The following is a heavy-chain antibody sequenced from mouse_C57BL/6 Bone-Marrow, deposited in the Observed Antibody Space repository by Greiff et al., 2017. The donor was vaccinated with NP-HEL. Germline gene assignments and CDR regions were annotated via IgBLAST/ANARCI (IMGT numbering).Heavy chain of an antibody. CDR2: ISNGGGST. Sequence: VQLVESGGGLVQPGGSLKLSCAASGFTFSDYYMYWVRQTPEKRLEWVAYISNGGGSTYSPDTVTGRFTISRDNAKNTLYLQMSRLKSEDTAMYYCARRLYDGSGYYFDYWGQGTTLTVSS. CDR3: ARRLYDGSGYYFDY. D-gene: IGHD1-1*01. CDR1: GFTFSDYY. J-gene: IGHJ2*01. V-gene: IGHV5-12*01.